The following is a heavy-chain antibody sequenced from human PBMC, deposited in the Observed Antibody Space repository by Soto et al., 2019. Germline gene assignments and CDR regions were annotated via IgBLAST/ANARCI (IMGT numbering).Heavy chain of an antibody. Sequence: QVQLVQSGAEVKKPGSSVKVSCKASGGTFSSYAISWVRQAPGQGLEWMGGIIPIFGTANYAQKFQGRVTITAAESTSTAYMELSSLRSEDTAVYCCARDRCSGGSCYSGREDYYFDYWGQGTLVTVSS. J-gene: IGHJ4*02. CDR3: ARDRCSGGSCYSGREDYYFDY. V-gene: IGHV1-69*12. CDR2: IIPIFGTA. D-gene: IGHD2-15*01. CDR1: GGTFSSYA.